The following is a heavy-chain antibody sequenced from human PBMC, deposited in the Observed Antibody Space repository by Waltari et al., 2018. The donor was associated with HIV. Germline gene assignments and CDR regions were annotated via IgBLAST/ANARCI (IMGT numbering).Heavy chain of an antibody. V-gene: IGHV1-69*01. CDR1: AGTFSSYA. CDR2: IIPIFGTA. D-gene: IGHD7-27*01. Sequence: QVQLVQSGAEVMKPGSSVKFSSKASAGTFSSYAISWVRQAPGQGLAWMGGIIPIFGTANYAQKFQGRVTITADESTSTAYMELSSLRSEDTAVYYCARNKISGDYYYGMDVWGQGTTVTVSS. CDR3: ARNKISGDYYYGMDV. J-gene: IGHJ6*02.